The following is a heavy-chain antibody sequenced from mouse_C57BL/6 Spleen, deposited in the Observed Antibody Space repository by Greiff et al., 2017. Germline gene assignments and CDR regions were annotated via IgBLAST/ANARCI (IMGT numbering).Heavy chain of an antibody. CDR3: ARSTVVARRAMDY. CDR2: IYPGDGDT. V-gene: IGHV1-80*01. J-gene: IGHJ4*01. CDR1: GYAFSSYW. Sequence: VKLMASGAELVKPGASVKISCKASGYAFSSYWMNWVKQRPGKGLEWIGQIYPGDGDTNYTGKFKGKATLTADKSSSTASMQLSSLTSEDSAVYFCARSTVVARRAMDYWGQGTSVTVSS. D-gene: IGHD1-1*01.